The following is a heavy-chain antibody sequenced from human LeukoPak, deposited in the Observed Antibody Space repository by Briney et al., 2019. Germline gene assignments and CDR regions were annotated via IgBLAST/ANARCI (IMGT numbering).Heavy chain of an antibody. J-gene: IGHJ3*02. D-gene: IGHD3-3*01. V-gene: IGHV7-4-1*02. CDR3: ASFWSGYSFWAFDI. CDR1: GYTFTSYA. Sequence: GASVKVSCNASGYTFTSYAMNWVRQAPGQGLEWMGWINTNTGNPTYAQGFTGRFVFSLDTSVSTAYLQISSLKAEDTAVYYCASFWSGYSFWAFDIWGQGTMVTVSS. CDR2: INTNTGNP.